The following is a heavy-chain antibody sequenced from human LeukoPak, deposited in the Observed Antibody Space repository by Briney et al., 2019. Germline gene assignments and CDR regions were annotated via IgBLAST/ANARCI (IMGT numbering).Heavy chain of an antibody. V-gene: IGHV5-51*01. Sequence: GESPKICCKGSGYSFTSYWIGWVRQMPGKGLEWLGIIYPGDSDTRYSPSFQGQCTMSADQSISPSYLQWSSLKASDTAMYYCAREGGGYQYNWFDPWGQGTLVSVSS. CDR3: AREGGGYQYNWFDP. J-gene: IGHJ5*02. CDR1: GYSFTSYW. D-gene: IGHD2-2*01. CDR2: IYPGDSDT.